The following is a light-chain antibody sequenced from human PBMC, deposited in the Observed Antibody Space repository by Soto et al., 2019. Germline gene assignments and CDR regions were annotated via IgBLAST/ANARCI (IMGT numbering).Light chain of an antibody. CDR1: QSISSK. J-gene: IGKJ1*01. CDR3: QQYNNWLSWT. Sequence: EVVMTQSPAVLSVSPGETATLSCRASQSISSKLAWYQQKPGQAPRLLIYGAVTRATGIPARFSGSGSTTDFTLTISSLHSEDCAAYYCQQYNNWLSWTFGQGTKVEIK. CDR2: GAV. V-gene: IGKV3-15*01.